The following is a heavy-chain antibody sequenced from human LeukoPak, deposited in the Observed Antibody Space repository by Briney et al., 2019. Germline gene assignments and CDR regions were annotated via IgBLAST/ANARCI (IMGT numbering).Heavy chain of an antibody. CDR2: IIPIFGTA. CDR1: GGTFSSYA. Sequence: SVKVSCKASGGTFSSYAISWVRQAPGQGLEWMGGIIPIFGTANYAQKFQGRVTITADESMSTAYMELGSLRSDDTAVYYCARLGVVVPAATNDYWGQGTLVTVSS. CDR3: ARLGVVVPAATNDY. J-gene: IGHJ4*02. D-gene: IGHD2-2*01. V-gene: IGHV1-69*13.